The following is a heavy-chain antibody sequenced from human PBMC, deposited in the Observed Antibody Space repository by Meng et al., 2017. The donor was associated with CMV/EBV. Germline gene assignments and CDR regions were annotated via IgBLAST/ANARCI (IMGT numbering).Heavy chain of an antibody. Sequence: VRLVQYGDEVKKPGASVKVSCKASGYTFTGYYMHWVRQAPGQGLEWMGWINPNSGGTNYAQKFQGRVTMTRDTSISTAYMELSRLRSDDTAVYYCARVQVRGEMATPAGYWGQGTLVTVSS. CDR1: GYTFTGYY. D-gene: IGHD5-24*01. CDR3: ARVQVRGEMATPAGY. J-gene: IGHJ4*02. CDR2: INPNSGGT. V-gene: IGHV1-2*02.